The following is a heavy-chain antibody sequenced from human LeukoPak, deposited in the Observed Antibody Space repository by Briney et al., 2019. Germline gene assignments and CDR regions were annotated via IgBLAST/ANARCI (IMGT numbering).Heavy chain of an antibody. CDR2: ISAYNGNT. D-gene: IGHD3-3*01. CDR1: GGTFSSYA. Sequence: GSSVKVSCKASGGTFSSYAISWVRQAPGQGLEWMGWISAYNGNTNYAQKLQGRVTMTIDTSTSTAYMELRSLRSDDTAVYYCARTPDFWSGYSPGYWGQGTLVTVSS. V-gene: IGHV1-18*01. CDR3: ARTPDFWSGYSPGY. J-gene: IGHJ4*02.